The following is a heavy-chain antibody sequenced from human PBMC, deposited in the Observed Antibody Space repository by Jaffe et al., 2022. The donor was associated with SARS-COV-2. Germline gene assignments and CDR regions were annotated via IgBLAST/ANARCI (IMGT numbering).Heavy chain of an antibody. CDR2: IYYSGST. Sequence: QLQLQESGPGLVKPSETLSLTCTVSGGSISSSSYYWGWIRQPPGKGLEWIGSIYYSGSTYYNPSLKSRVTISVDTSKNQFSLKLSSVTAADTAVYYCAQIWEDTAGLDYWGQGTLVTVSS. CDR1: GGSISSSSYY. D-gene: IGHD6-19*01. J-gene: IGHJ4*02. CDR3: AQIWEDTAGLDY. V-gene: IGHV4-39*01.